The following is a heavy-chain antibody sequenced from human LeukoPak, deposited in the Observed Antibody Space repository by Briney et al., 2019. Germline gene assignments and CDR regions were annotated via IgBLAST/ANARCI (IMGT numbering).Heavy chain of an antibody. Sequence: GGSLGLSCAASGFTFNTYGMHWVRQAPGKGLEWVAVISHDGGNIFYADSVKGRFTISRDNSKNTLYLQMNSLRIEDTAVYYCAKKSPGDYTSLPDYWGQGTLVTVSS. CDR2: ISHDGGNI. CDR3: AKKSPGDYTSLPDY. D-gene: IGHD3-3*01. J-gene: IGHJ4*02. V-gene: IGHV3-30*18. CDR1: GFTFNTYG.